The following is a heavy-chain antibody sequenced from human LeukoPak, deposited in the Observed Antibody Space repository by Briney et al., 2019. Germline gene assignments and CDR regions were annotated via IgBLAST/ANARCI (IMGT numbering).Heavy chain of an antibody. D-gene: IGHD6-6*01. CDR2: IKSKTDGGTT. J-gene: IGHJ4*02. Sequence: PGGSLRLSCAASGFTFSNTWMSWVRQAPGKGLEWVGRIKSKTDGGTTDYAAPVKGRFTISRDDSKHKLYLQMNSLKTEDTAVYYCTKGLRAAHTNWGLGTLVTVSS. V-gene: IGHV3-15*01. CDR3: TKGLRAAHTN. CDR1: GFTFSNTW.